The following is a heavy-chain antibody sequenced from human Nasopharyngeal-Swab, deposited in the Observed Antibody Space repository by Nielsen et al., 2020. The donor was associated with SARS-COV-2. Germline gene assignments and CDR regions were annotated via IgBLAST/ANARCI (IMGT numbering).Heavy chain of an antibody. CDR3: ARGLRKVPIFPASQYYFDY. J-gene: IGHJ4*02. CDR2: INDSGRT. Sequence: GSLRLSCAVYGGFFRGFYWSWIRQPPGKGLEWIGEINDSGRTNYNPSLTSRVTMSVDTSKSQFSLKLNSVTAADTAVYYCARGLRKVPIFPASQYYFDYWGQGTLVTVSS. D-gene: IGHD3-9*01. CDR1: GGFFRGFY. V-gene: IGHV4-34*01.